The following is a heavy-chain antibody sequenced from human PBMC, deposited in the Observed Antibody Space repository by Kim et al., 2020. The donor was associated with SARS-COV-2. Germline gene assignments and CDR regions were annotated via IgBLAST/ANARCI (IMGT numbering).Heavy chain of an antibody. J-gene: IGHJ6*03. CDR3: AKGPPMTTVTPYYYYMGV. Sequence: KGRFTIYRDNSKNTLYLQMNSLRAEDTAVYYCAKGPPMTTVTPYYYYMGVWGKGTTVTVSS. D-gene: IGHD4-4*01. V-gene: IGHV3-23*01.